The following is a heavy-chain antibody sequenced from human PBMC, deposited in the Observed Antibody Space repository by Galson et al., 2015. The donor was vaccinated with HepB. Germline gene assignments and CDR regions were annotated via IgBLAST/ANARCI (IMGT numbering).Heavy chain of an antibody. CDR2: INAGNGNT. Sequence: SVKVSCKASGYTFTSYAMHWVRQAPGQRLEWMGWINAGNGNTKYSQKFQGIVTITRDTSASTAYMELSSLRSEDTAVYYCAREALPVPADYWGQGTLVTVSS. J-gene: IGHJ4*02. CDR3: AREALPVPADY. CDR1: GYTFTSYA. V-gene: IGHV1-3*01.